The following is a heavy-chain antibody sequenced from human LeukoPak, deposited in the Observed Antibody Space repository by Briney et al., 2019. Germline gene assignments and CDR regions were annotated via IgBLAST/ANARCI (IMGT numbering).Heavy chain of an antibody. V-gene: IGHV1-18*01. D-gene: IGHD3-10*01. CDR2: ISAYNGNT. Sequence: ASVKVSCKASGYTFTSYGISWVRQAPGQGLEWMGWISAYNGNTNYAQKLQGRVTMTTDTSTSTAYMELRSLRSDDTAVYCCARCGLWFGELRNNFDYWGQGTLVTVSS. CDR1: GYTFTSYG. CDR3: ARCGLWFGELRNNFDY. J-gene: IGHJ4*02.